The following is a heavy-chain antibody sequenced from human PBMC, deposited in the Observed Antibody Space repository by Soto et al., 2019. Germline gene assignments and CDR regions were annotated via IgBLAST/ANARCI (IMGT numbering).Heavy chain of an antibody. Sequence: EVQLVESGGGLVQPGGSLRLSCAASGFTFSSYAMSWVRQAPGKGLEWVSAISGSGGSTYYADSVKGRFTISRDNSKNTLYLQMNSLRAEDTAVYYCAKVLDWEITFGGVIVIPGAPYYFDYWGQGTLVTVSS. CDR2: ISGSGGST. CDR3: AKVLDWEITFGGVIVIPGAPYYFDY. D-gene: IGHD3-16*02. J-gene: IGHJ4*02. CDR1: GFTFSSYA. V-gene: IGHV3-23*04.